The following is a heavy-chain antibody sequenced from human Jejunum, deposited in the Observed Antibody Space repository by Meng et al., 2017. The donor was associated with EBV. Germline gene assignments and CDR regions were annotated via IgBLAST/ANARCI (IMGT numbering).Heavy chain of an antibody. Sequence: AAVVLNPPETQFPVCALEGGSFSGYYWSWGRQPPGRGLEYIGEFHFSGITNYTPSLKSRVTMSVDASKNQFSLRLTSVTAADTAVYYCARRTGDYVVGYWGQGTLVTVSS. CDR1: GGSFSGYY. D-gene: IGHD2-8*02. CDR3: ARRTGDYVVGY. V-gene: IGHV4-34*01. J-gene: IGHJ4*02. CDR2: FHFSGIT.